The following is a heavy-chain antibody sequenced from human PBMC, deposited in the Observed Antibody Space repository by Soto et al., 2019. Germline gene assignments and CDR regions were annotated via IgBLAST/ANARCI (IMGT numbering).Heavy chain of an antibody. CDR2: IIPIFGTA. CDR1: GGTFSSYA. J-gene: IGHJ6*02. D-gene: IGHD6-6*01. V-gene: IGHV1-69*13. CDR3: ASALIAARGGMYYYGMDV. Sequence: SVKVSCKASGGTFSSYATSWVRQAPGQGLEWMGGIIPIFGTANYAQKFQGRVTITADESTSTAYMELSSLRSEDTAVYYCASALIAARGGMYYYGMDVWGQGTTVTVSS.